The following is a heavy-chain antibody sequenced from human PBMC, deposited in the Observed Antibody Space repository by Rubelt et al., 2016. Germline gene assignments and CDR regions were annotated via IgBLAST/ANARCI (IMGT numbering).Heavy chain of an antibody. CDR2: IWYDGSNK. Sequence: PGKGLEWVAVIWYDGSNKYYADSVKGRFTISRDNSKNTLYLQMNSLRAEDTAVYYCAREVYSSSWSPNFDYWGQGTLVTVSS. V-gene: IGHV3-33*01. J-gene: IGHJ4*02. CDR3: AREVYSSSWSPNFDY. D-gene: IGHD6-13*01.